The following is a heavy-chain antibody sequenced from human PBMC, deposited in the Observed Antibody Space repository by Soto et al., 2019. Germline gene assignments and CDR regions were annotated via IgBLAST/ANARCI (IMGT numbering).Heavy chain of an antibody. Sequence: SETLSLTCTVSGGSISSGDYCWSWIRQPPGKGLEWIGYIYYSGSTYYNPSLKSRVTISVDTSKNQFSLKLSSVTAADTAVYYCARGQLLYGWFDPWGQGTLVTV. CDR2: IYYSGST. CDR1: GGSISSGDYC. V-gene: IGHV4-30-4*01. D-gene: IGHD2-2*02. J-gene: IGHJ5*02. CDR3: ARGQLLYGWFDP.